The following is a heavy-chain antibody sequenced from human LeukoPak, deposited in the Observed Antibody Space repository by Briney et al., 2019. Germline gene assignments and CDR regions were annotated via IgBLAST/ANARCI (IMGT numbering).Heavy chain of an antibody. CDR2: ISAYNGNT. Sequence: ASVKVSCKASGYTFTSYGISWVRQAPGQGLEWMGWISAYNGNTNYAQKLQGRVTMTTDTSTSTAYMELRSLRSDDTAVYYCARDSPGIAVAGLDYWGQGTLVTVSP. V-gene: IGHV1-18*01. D-gene: IGHD6-19*01. CDR3: ARDSPGIAVAGLDY. J-gene: IGHJ4*02. CDR1: GYTFTSYG.